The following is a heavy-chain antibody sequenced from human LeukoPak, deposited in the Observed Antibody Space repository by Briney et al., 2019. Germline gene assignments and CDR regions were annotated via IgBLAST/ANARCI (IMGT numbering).Heavy chain of an antibody. V-gene: IGHV3-48*02. Sequence: GGSLRLSCAASGFSFSDYSMNWVRQAPGKGLEWISYFSGDSINIWYADSVKGRFTISRDNAKNSVFLQMNSLRDEDSAVYYCARDSNWALDYWGQGTLVTVSS. CDR3: ARDSNWALDY. J-gene: IGHJ4*02. CDR1: GFSFSDYS. D-gene: IGHD7-27*01. CDR2: FSGDSINI.